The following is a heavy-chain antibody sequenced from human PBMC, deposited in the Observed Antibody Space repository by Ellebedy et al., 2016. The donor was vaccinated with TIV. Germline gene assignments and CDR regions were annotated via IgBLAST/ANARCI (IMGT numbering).Heavy chain of an antibody. J-gene: IGHJ6*02. CDR2: IYYTGST. CDR3: ARGPYFADYYAYHYGMDV. D-gene: IGHD2-2*01. CDR1: GGGIRSHY. V-gene: IGHV4-59*11. Sequence: MPSETLSLTCSVSGGGIRSHYWSWIRQSPGRGLEWIGHIYYTGSTNYNPSLQSRVTISLDTSRNQFSLKLSSVTAADTAVYYCARGPYFADYYAYHYGMDVWGQGTTVTVSS.